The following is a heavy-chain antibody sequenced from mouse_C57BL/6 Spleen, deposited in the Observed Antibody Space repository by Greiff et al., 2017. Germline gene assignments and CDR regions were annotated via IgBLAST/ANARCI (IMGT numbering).Heavy chain of an antibody. J-gene: IGHJ2*01. D-gene: IGHD4-1*01. CDR2: INPNNGGT. CDR3: ARGGTGLFDY. CDR1: GYTFTDYY. Sequence: VQLQQSGPELVKPGASVKISCKASGYTFTDYYMNWVKQSHGKSLEWIGDINPNNGGTSYNQKFKGKATLTVDKSSSTAYMELRSLTSEDSAVYYCARGGTGLFDYWGQGTTLTVSS. V-gene: IGHV1-26*01.